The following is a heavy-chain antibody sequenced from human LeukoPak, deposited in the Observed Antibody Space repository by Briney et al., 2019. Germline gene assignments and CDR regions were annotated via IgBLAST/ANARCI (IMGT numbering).Heavy chain of an antibody. CDR2: IYHSGST. V-gene: IGHV4-30-2*01. CDR3: ASGSSSWTPLGY. CDR1: GGSISSGGYY. Sequence: SETLSLTCTVSGGSISSGGYYWSWIRQPPGKGLEWIGYIYHSGSTYYNPSLKSRVTISIDRSKNQFSLKLSSVTAADTAVYYCASGSSSWTPLGYWGQGTLVTVSS. J-gene: IGHJ4*02. D-gene: IGHD6-13*01.